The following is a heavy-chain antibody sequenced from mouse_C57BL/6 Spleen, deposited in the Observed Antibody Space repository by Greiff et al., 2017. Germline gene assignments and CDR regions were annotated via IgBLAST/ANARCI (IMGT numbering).Heavy chain of an antibody. CDR1: GYAFTNYL. J-gene: IGHJ4*01. Sequence: QVQLQQSGAELVRPGTSVKVSCKASGYAFTNYLIEWVKQRPGQGLEWIGVINPGSGGTNYNEKFKGKATLTADKSSSTAYMQLSSLTSEDSAVYFCARGTEDYAMDYWGQGTSVTVSS. CDR3: ARGTEDYAMDY. D-gene: IGHD3-3*01. CDR2: INPGSGGT. V-gene: IGHV1-54*01.